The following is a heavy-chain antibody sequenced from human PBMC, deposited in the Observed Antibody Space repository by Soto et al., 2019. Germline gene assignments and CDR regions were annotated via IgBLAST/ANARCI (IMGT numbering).Heavy chain of an antibody. V-gene: IGHV3-33*01. D-gene: IGHD1-26*01. CDR1: GFTFSSYG. Sequence: GASLRLSCAASGFTFSSYGMHWVRQAPGKGLEGVAVIWYDGSNKYYADSVKGRFTISRDNSKNTLYLQMNSLRAEVTSVYYCARDGADYSYYGMDVWGQGTTVTSPQ. CDR3: ARDGADYSYYGMDV. J-gene: IGHJ6*01. CDR2: IWYDGSNK.